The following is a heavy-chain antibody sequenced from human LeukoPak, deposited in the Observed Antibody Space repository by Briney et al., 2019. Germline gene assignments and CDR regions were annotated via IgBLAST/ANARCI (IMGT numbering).Heavy chain of an antibody. D-gene: IGHD6-25*01. CDR1: GFTFRSYW. CDR2: INQDGTKQ. CDR3: AREKGYSSALDY. J-gene: IGHJ4*02. V-gene: IGHV3-7*01. Sequence: GGSLRLSCAVSGFTFRSYWMSWLRQAPGKGLECVASINQDGTKQYYVDSVKGRFTISRDNAKNTLYLQMNSLRAEDTAVYYCAREKGYSSALDYWGQGTLVTVSS.